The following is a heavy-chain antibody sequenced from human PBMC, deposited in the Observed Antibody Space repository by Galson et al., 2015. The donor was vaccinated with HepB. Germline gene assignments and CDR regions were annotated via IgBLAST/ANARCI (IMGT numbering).Heavy chain of an antibody. CDR2: TKSKTDGGTT. CDR3: TTEFPLYDSSGPPVLFDP. D-gene: IGHD3-22*01. J-gene: IGHJ5*02. CDR1: GFTFSNAW. Sequence: SLRLSCAASGFTFSNAWMSWVRQAPGKGLEWVGRTKSKTDGGTTDYAAPVKGRFTISRDDSKNTLYLQMNSLKTEDTAVYYCTTEFPLYDSSGPPVLFDPWGQGTLVTVSS. V-gene: IGHV3-15*01.